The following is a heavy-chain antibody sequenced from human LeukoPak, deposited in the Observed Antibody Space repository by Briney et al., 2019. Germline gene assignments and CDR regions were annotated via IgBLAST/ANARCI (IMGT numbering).Heavy chain of an antibody. Sequence: PSETLSLTCTVSGDSVSSDYWSWIRKPTGNKLEWNGYVYDSGTTAYNPSLKSRLTISLDTSKNQFSLNLTSVTAADTAVYYCAGRGQRYFRDWGQGILVTVSS. V-gene: IGHV4-59*08. CDR2: VYDSGTT. CDR1: GDSVSSDY. CDR3: AGRGQRYFRD. J-gene: IGHJ1*01.